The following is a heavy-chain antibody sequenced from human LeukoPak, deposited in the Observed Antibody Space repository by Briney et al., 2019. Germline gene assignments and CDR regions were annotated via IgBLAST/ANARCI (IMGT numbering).Heavy chain of an antibody. CDR3: ASRIGDPDAFDI. CDR2: IIPIFGTA. Sequence: SVKVSCKASGGTFSSYAVSWVRQAPGQGLEWMGGIIPIFGTANYAQKFQGRVTITADESTSTAYMELSSLRSEDTAVYYCASRIGDPDAFDIWGQGTMVTVSS. J-gene: IGHJ3*02. D-gene: IGHD2/OR15-2a*01. V-gene: IGHV1-69*13. CDR1: GGTFSSYA.